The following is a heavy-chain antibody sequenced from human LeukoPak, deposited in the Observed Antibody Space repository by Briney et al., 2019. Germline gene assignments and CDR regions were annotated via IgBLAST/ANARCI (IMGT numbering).Heavy chain of an antibody. CDR1: GFTFSSYA. V-gene: IGHV3-30-3*01. J-gene: IGHJ3*02. Sequence: PGRSLRLSCAASGFTFSSYAVHWVGQAQGKGLEWVAVISYDGSNKYYADSVKGRFTISRDNSKNTLYLQMNSLRAEDTAVYYCARDSDSGGFFDIWGQGTMVTVSS. D-gene: IGHD3-22*01. CDR3: ARDSDSGGFFDI. CDR2: ISYDGSNK.